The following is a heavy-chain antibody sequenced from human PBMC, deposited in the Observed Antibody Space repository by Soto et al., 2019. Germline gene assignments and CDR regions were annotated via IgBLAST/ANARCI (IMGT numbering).Heavy chain of an antibody. Sequence: QVQLQESGPGLVKPSETLSLTCTVSGGSISTYYWSWIRQPPGKGLEWIGYIYYSGSTNYKPSLQSRVTISVDTSKNQFSLKLSSVTAADTAVYYCARRVAAAAFDYWGQGTLVTVSS. D-gene: IGHD6-13*01. V-gene: IGHV4-59*08. CDR1: GGSISTYY. CDR2: IYYSGST. J-gene: IGHJ4*02. CDR3: ARRVAAAAFDY.